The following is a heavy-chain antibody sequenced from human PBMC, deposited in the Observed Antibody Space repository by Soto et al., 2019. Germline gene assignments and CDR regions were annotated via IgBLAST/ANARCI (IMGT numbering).Heavy chain of an antibody. CDR3: AKDLVWNYVNYYYGMDV. CDR1: GFTFSSYG. CDR2: ISYDGSNK. Sequence: PWGALRLSCTASGFTFSSYGMHWVRQAPGKGLEWVAVISYDGSNKYYADSVKGRFTISRDNSKNTLYLQMNSLRAEDTAVYYCAKDLVWNYVNYYYGMDVWGQGTTVTVSS. J-gene: IGHJ6*02. D-gene: IGHD1-7*01. V-gene: IGHV3-30*18.